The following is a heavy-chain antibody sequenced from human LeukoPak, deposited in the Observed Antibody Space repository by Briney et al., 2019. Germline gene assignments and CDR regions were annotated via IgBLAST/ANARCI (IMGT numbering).Heavy chain of an antibody. Sequence: ASVKVSCMASGYTFTSYGVSWVRQAPGQGLEWMGWIGTYNGDTNYAQNLQGRVTMTTDTSTRTAYMELRSLRSGDTAVYYCARDRGYNPDTFDIWGQGTMVTVSS. D-gene: IGHD5-24*01. V-gene: IGHV1-18*01. CDR1: GYTFTSYG. CDR3: ARDRGYNPDTFDI. J-gene: IGHJ3*02. CDR2: IGTYNGDT.